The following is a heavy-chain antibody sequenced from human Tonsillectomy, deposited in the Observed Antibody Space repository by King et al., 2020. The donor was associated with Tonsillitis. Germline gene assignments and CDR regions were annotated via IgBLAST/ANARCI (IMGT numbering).Heavy chain of an antibody. CDR3: ARDLYCATTSCYPGYFDY. D-gene: IGHD2-2*01. J-gene: IGHJ4*02. Sequence: QLQESGPGLVKPSQTLSLTCTVSGGSISSGGYYWSWIRQHPGQGLEWIGYIYYSGSTYYNPSLKSRVTISVDTSKNQFSLKLSSVTAADTAVYYCARDLYCATTSCYPGYFDYWGQGTLVTVSS. CDR1: GGSISSGGYY. CDR2: IYYSGST. V-gene: IGHV4-31*03.